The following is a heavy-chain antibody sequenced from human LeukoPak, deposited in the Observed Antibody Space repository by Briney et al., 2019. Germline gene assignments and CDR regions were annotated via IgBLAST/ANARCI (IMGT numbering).Heavy chain of an antibody. Sequence: GASVKVSCKASGYTFTGYYMHWVRQAPGQGLEWMGWINPNSGGTNYAQKFQGRVTMTRDTSISTDYMELSRLRSDDTAVYYCARSGLRYFDWYFDYWGQGTLVTVSS. CDR3: ARSGLRYFDWYFDY. D-gene: IGHD3-9*01. V-gene: IGHV1-2*02. J-gene: IGHJ4*02. CDR2: INPNSGGT. CDR1: GYTFTGYY.